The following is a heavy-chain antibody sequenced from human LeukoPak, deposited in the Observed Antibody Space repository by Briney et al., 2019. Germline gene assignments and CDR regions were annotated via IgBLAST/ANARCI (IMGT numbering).Heavy chain of an antibody. D-gene: IGHD2-2*01. J-gene: IGHJ3*02. CDR2: IYSGGST. Sequence: GGSLRLSCAASGFTVSSNYMSWVRQAPGKGLERVSVIYSGGSTYYADSVKGRFTISRDNSKNTLYLQMNSLRAEDTAVYYCAREEDIVVVPAAMQRGYSYPHAFDIWGQGTMVTVSS. CDR1: GFTVSSNY. V-gene: IGHV3-66*01. CDR3: AREEDIVVVPAAMQRGYSYPHAFDI.